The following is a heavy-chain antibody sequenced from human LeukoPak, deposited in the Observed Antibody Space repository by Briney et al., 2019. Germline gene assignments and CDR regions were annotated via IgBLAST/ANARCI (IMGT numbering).Heavy chain of an antibody. CDR3: ARDQQWLGASWFDP. CDR1: GYTFTSYG. CDR2: ISAYNGNT. Sequence: ASVEVSCKASGYTFTSYGISWVRQAPGQGLEWMGWISAYNGNTNYAQKLQGRVTMTTDTSTSTAYMELRSLRSDDTAVYYCARDQQWLGASWFDPWGQGTLVTVSS. V-gene: IGHV1-18*01. J-gene: IGHJ5*02. D-gene: IGHD6-19*01.